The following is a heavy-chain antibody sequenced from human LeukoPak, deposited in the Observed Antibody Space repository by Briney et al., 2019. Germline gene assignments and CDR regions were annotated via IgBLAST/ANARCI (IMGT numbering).Heavy chain of an antibody. CDR1: GXTFSSYG. J-gene: IGHJ4*02. Sequence: PGGSLRXXXXXXGXTFSSYGMSWVXQAPGKGPEWVSVISGSGGNTYYADSVKGRFTISRDNSKNTLYLQMNSLRAEDTAVYYCAKRVSTYGGVLAPDFDYWGQGTLVTVSS. V-gene: IGHV3-23*01. D-gene: IGHD3-16*02. CDR3: AKRVSTYGGVLAPDFDY. CDR2: ISGSGGNT.